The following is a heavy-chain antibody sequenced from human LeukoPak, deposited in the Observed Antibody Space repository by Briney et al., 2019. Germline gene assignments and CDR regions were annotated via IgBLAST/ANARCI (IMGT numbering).Heavy chain of an antibody. CDR1: GFSLTTSGVG. V-gene: IGHV2-5*02. CDR2: VYWDDGK. CDR3: AHRRLEKGTAVTTGFDY. Sequence: SGSTLVKPTQTLTLTCTFSGFSLTTSGVGVGWIRQPPGKALEWLALVYWDDGKPYSPSLKNRLTITKDTSKNQVLLTMTNMDPVDTATYYCAHRRLEKGTAVTTGFDYWGQGILVTVSS. J-gene: IGHJ4*02. D-gene: IGHD4-17*01.